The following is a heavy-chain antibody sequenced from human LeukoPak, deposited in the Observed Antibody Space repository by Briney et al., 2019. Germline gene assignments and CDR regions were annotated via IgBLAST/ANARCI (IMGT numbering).Heavy chain of an antibody. CDR2: IIPIFGTA. D-gene: IGHD2-15*01. CDR3: ARYCSGGSCSEGYYYGMDV. V-gene: IGHV1-69*01. J-gene: IGHJ6*02. CDR1: GGTFSSYA. Sequence: SVKVSCKASGGTFSSYAISWVRQAPGQGLEWMGGIIPIFGTANYAQKFQGRFTITADESTSTAYMELSSLRSEDTAVYYCARYCSGGSCSEGYYYGMDVWGQGTTVTVSS.